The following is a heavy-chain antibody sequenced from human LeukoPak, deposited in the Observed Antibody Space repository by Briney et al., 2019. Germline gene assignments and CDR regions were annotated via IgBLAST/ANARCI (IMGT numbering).Heavy chain of an antibody. D-gene: IGHD1-26*01. Sequence: ASVKVSCKASGYIFTDYAIHWLRQAPGQRPEWMGWMNAGNGNTKYSQKFQGRITLIRDTSAATAYMELSRLRFDDTAVYYCARGRSWVLWELPGSWGQGTLVTVSS. CDR2: MNAGNGNT. CDR3: ARGRSWVLWELPGS. V-gene: IGHV1-3*01. J-gene: IGHJ5*02. CDR1: GYIFTDYA.